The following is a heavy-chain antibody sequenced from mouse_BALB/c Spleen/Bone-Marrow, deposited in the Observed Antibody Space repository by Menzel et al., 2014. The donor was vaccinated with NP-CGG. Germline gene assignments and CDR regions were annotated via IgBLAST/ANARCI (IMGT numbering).Heavy chain of an antibody. V-gene: IGHV1S130*01. Sequence: QVQLQQSGSVLVRPGASVNLSCKASGYTFTSSWMHWAKQRPGQGLEWIGEIHPNSGNTNYNEKFKGKATLTVDTSSSTAYVDLSSLTSEDSAVYYCARSGFDYWGQGTTLTVSS. CDR3: ARSGFDY. J-gene: IGHJ2*01. CDR2: IHPNSGNT. D-gene: IGHD4-1*01. CDR1: GYTFTSSW.